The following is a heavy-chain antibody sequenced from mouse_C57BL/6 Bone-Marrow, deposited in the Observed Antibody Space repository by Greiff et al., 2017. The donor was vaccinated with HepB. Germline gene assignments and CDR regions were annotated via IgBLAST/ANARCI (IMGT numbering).Heavy chain of an antibody. V-gene: IGHV5-6*02. J-gene: IGHJ2*01. Sequence: DVKLVESGGDLVKPGGSLKLSCAASGFTFSSYGMSWVRLTPDKRLEWVATISSGGSYTYYPDKVKGRFTISRDNAKNTLYLHMSSLKSEDTAMYYCARGTVFDYWGQGTTLTVSS. CDR1: GFTFSSYG. CDR2: ISSGGSYT. CDR3: ARGTVFDY. D-gene: IGHD1-1*01.